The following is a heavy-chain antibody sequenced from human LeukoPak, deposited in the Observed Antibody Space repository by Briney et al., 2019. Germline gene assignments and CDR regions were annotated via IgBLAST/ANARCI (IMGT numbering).Heavy chain of an antibody. CDR3: ARGWIENDYVWGSYRGDAFYI. D-gene: IGHD3-16*02. Sequence: SVKVSCKASGGTFSSYAISWVRQAPGQRLEWMGRIIPILGIANYAQKFQGRVTITADKSTSTAYMQLSSLGSEDTAVYYCARGWIENDYVWGSYRGDAFYIWGQGTIVTVSS. CDR2: IIPILGIA. J-gene: IGHJ3*02. CDR1: GGTFSSYA. V-gene: IGHV1-69*04.